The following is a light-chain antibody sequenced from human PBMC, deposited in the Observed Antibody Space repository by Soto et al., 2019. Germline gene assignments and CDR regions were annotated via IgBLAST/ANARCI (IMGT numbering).Light chain of an antibody. CDR2: AAS. J-gene: IGKJ1*01. V-gene: IGKV3-15*01. CDR1: QSVSIN. CDR3: QPSFHLWP. Sequence: QSVVTVSLKKRERATLSSRASQSVSINLAWYQQKPGQAPRVLIYAASTRATGIPDRFSGSGSGTEITLTISSLPSEDLGVYCWQPSFHLWPSCQGTKVDIK.